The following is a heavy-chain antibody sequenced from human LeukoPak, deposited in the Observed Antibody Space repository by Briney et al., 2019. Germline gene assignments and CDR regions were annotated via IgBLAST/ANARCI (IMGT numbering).Heavy chain of an antibody. CDR2: IYHSGST. J-gene: IGHJ4*02. CDR3: ARAYSKLDF. Sequence: SETLSLTCAVSGYSISSGYCWGWIRQPPGKGQEWIGRIYHSGSTYYNPSLKSRVTISVDTSKNQFSLKLSSVTAADTAVYYCARAYSKLDFWGQGTLVTVSS. V-gene: IGHV4-38-2*01. D-gene: IGHD4-11*01. CDR1: GYSISSGYC.